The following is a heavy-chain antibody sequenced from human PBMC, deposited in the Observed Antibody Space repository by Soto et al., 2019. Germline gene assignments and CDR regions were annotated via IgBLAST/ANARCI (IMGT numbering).Heavy chain of an antibody. D-gene: IGHD2-15*01. CDR3: ARARCSSGQCYYFDY. CDR2: ISRSGDRT. V-gene: IGHV3-64*02. Sequence: ELQLVESGEGLVQPGGSLRLSCAASGFTFSSYNIHWIRQAPGKGLEFVSAISRSGDRTYYADSVKGRFTITRDNSKNTVWLQMGSLRAEDMAVYYCARARCSSGQCYYFDYWGRGALVSVSS. CDR1: GFTFSSYN. J-gene: IGHJ4*02.